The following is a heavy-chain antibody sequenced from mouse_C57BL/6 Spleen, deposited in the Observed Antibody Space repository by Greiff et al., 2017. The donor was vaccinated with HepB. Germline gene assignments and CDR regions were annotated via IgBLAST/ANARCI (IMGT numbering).Heavy chain of an antibody. CDR3: AREGSSGHGYFDY. Sequence: EVQLVESEGGLVQPGSSMKLSCTASGFTFSDYYMAWVRQVPEKGLEWVANINYDGSSTYYLDSLKSRFIISRDNAKNILYLQMSSLKSEDTATYYCAREGSSGHGYFDYWGQGTTLTVSS. V-gene: IGHV5-16*01. CDR1: GFTFSDYY. J-gene: IGHJ2*01. D-gene: IGHD3-2*02. CDR2: INYDGSST.